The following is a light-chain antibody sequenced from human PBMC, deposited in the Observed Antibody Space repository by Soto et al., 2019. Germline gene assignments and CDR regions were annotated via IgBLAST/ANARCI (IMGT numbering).Light chain of an antibody. J-gene: IGKJ4*01. Sequence: IQLTQSPSSLSASVGDRVTITCRASQGISSYLAWYQQKPGKAPKLLIYAASTLQSGVPSRFSGSGSGTDFTLTISSLQPEAFATYSCQQLNSYPLTFGGGTKVDIK. V-gene: IGKV1-9*01. CDR2: AAS. CDR3: QQLNSYPLT. CDR1: QGISSY.